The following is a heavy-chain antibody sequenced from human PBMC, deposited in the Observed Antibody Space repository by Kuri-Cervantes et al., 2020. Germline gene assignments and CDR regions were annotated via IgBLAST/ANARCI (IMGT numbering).Heavy chain of an antibody. J-gene: IGHJ2*01. CDR3: ASFKMATIRPIWYFDL. D-gene: IGHD5-24*01. V-gene: IGHV1-69*13. CDR2: IIPIFGTA. Sequence: SVKVSCKASGGTFSSYAISWVRQAPGQGLEWMGGIIPIFGTANYSQKFQGRVTITADESTSTAYMELSSLRSEDTAVYYCASFKMATIRPIWYFDLWGRGTLVTVSS. CDR1: GGTFSSYA.